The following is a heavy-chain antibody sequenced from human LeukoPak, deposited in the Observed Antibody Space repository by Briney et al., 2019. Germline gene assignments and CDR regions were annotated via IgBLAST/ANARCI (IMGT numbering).Heavy chain of an antibody. Sequence: PGGSLRLSCAASGFTFSSYTMYWVRQAPGKGLEWVSGISGHDGGTYYADSVKGRFSISRDNSKNTLYLQVNSLRAEDTAVYYCAKERRTVAGTVCDYWGQGTLVTVSS. CDR2: ISGHDGGT. J-gene: IGHJ4*02. V-gene: IGHV3-23*01. CDR3: AKERRTVAGTVCDY. CDR1: GFTFSSYT. D-gene: IGHD6-19*01.